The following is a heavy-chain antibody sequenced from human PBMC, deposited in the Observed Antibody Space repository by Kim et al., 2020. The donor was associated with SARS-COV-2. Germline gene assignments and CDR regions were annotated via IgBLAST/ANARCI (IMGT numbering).Heavy chain of an antibody. J-gene: IGHJ4*02. V-gene: IGHV3-30*01. Sequence: YADSVKGRFTISRDNSKNTLYLQMNSLRAEDTAVYYCARDEDGSGSTPLRYWGQGTLVTVSS. CDR3: ARDEDGSGSTPLRY. D-gene: IGHD3-10*01.